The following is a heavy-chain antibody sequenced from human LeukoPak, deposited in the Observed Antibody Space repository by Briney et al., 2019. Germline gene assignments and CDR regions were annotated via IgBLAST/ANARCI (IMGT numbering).Heavy chain of an antibody. D-gene: IGHD3-9*01. CDR2: IYHSGST. Sequence: SETLSLTCTVSGYSISSGYYWGWIRQPPGKGLEWIGSIYHSGSTYYNPSLKSRVTISVDASKNQFSLKLSSVTAADTAVYYCARVFVLRYFDRDWYYYYYMDVWGKGTTVTVSS. CDR1: GYSISSGYY. J-gene: IGHJ6*03. CDR3: ARVFVLRYFDRDWYYYYYMDV. V-gene: IGHV4-38-2*02.